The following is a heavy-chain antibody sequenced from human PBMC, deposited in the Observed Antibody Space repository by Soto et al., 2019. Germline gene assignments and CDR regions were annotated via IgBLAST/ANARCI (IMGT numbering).Heavy chain of an antibody. V-gene: IGHV1-69*04. CDR1: GDTFSSYT. CDR3: ARDRNGDYDHKVYYYYYMDV. J-gene: IGHJ6*03. D-gene: IGHD4-17*01. CDR2: IIPILGIA. Sequence: SVKVSCKASGDTFSSYTISWVRQAPGQGHEWMGRIIPILGIANYAQKFQGRVTITADKSTSTAYMELSSLRSEDTAVYYCARDRNGDYDHKVYYYYYMDVWGKGTTVTVSS.